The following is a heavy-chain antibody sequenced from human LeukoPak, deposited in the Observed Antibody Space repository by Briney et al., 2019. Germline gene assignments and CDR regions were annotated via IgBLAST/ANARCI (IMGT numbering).Heavy chain of an antibody. V-gene: IGHV4-38-2*02. J-gene: IGHJ3*02. Sequence: SETLSLTCTVSGYSISSGYYWGWIRQPPGKGLEWIGSIYHSGSTNYNPSLKSRVTISVDTSKNQFSLKLSSVTAADTAMYYCARVMVTPHDAFDIWGQGTMVTVSS. CDR3: ARVMVTPHDAFDI. CDR1: GYSISSGYY. D-gene: IGHD4-23*01. CDR2: IYHSGST.